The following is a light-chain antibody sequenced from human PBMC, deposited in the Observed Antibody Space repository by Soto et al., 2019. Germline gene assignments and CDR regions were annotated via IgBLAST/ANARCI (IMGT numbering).Light chain of an antibody. CDR1: SSDVGRYDY. J-gene: IGLJ1*01. V-gene: IGLV2-11*01. CDR2: DVT. Sequence: SVLTQPRSVSGSPGQSVTISCTGTSSDVGRYDYVSWYQQHPGKAPKLIVYDVTERPSGVPDRFSGSKSGNTASLTISGLQAEDEADYYCSSYTSSSTYVFGTGTKVTVL. CDR3: SSYTSSSTYV.